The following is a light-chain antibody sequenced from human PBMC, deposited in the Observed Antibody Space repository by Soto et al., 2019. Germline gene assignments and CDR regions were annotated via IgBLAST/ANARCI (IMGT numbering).Light chain of an antibody. CDR3: QQYNNWPPIT. CDR2: GAS. Sequence: EIILTQSPDTLSLSPGERATLSCRASQTVSTNLAWFQQKPGQTPRLLIYGASTRATGIPARFSGSGSGTEFTLTISSLQSEDFAVYYCQQYNNWPPITFGQGTRLEIK. CDR1: QTVSTN. V-gene: IGKV3-15*01. J-gene: IGKJ5*01.